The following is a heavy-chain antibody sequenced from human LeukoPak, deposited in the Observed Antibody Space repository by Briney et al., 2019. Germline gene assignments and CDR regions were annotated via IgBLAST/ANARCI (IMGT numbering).Heavy chain of an antibody. CDR1: GFTFSSIV. CDR2: ISSTGGST. Sequence: PGGSLRLSCSASGFTFSSIVMHWVRQAPGNGLEYVSAISSTGGSTYYTDSVRGRFTISTDNSKNTPYLQMNGLITEDMAVYYCVKGWELRFDAFDIWGQGTMVTVSS. CDR3: VKGWELRFDAFDI. D-gene: IGHD1-26*01. J-gene: IGHJ3*02. V-gene: IGHV3-64D*06.